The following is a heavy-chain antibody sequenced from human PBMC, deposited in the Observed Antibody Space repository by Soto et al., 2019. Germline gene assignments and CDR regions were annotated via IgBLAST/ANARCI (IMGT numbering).Heavy chain of an antibody. Sequence: GESLKISCTGSGYNFNTYWIGWVRQMPGKGLEWMGIIYPGDFDTRYSQSFQGHLTMSVDKSINTAYLQWSSLETSDTAMYYCARLLGYSYGYQEFFGYWGQGTRSPSPQ. CDR1: GYNFNTYW. J-gene: IGHJ4*02. CDR3: ARLLGYSYGYQEFFGY. D-gene: IGHD5-18*01. CDR2: IYPGDFDT. V-gene: IGHV5-51*01.